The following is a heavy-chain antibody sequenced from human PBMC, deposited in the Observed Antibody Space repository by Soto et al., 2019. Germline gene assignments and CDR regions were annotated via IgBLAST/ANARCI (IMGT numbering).Heavy chain of an antibody. CDR1: GFSFRTYT. CDR2: ILCFIPYI. V-gene: IGHV3-21*01. D-gene: IGHD5-12*01. Sequence: ACLTPSFIACGFSFRTYTTKWVRQAPGKGLEWVSCILCFIPYIFYAESVKGRFTISRDNAKNSLFLQMNSLRAEATAVYYCARDRGHDAPDFYYNAMDVCGQRTTVTVSS. CDR3: ARDRGHDAPDFYYNAMDV. J-gene: IGHJ6*02.